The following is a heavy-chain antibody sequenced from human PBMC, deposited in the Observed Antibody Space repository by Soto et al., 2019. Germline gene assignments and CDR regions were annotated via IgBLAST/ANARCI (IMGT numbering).Heavy chain of an antibody. V-gene: IGHV1-2*06. CDR2: INPNTGAT. D-gene: IGHD3-3*01. CDR3: ARIGPGSLLFYVFDL. Sequence: ASVKVSCKASGYTFADRYIHWVRQAPGQGLEWMGLINPNTGATHYSHRFQGRVSLTRDTSITTADMELNSLTSDDTAAYFCARIGPGSLLFYVFDLWGQGTLVTVSS. J-gene: IGHJ4*02. CDR1: GYTFADRY.